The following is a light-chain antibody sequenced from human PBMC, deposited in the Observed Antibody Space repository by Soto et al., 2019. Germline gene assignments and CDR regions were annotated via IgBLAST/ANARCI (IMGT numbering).Light chain of an antibody. J-gene: IGLJ1*01. Sequence: ALTQPASVSGSPGQSITISCTGTSTDIGRYNYVSWYQQHPGKAPKLMIYDVSNRPSGVSNRFSGSKSGNTASLTISGLQAEDEADYYCRSYTSSSTYVFGTGTKVTVL. CDR2: DVS. CDR3: RSYTSSSTYV. CDR1: STDIGRYNY. V-gene: IGLV2-14*01.